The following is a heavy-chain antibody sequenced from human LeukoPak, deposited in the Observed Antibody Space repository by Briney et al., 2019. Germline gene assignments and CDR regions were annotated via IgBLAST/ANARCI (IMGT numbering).Heavy chain of an antibody. V-gene: IGHV3-13*01. D-gene: IGHD6-13*01. CDR3: ARASSSWYFDY. J-gene: IGHJ4*02. CDR1: GFTFSSYD. CDR2: IGTAGDT. Sequence: PGGSLRLSCAASGFTFSSYDMHWGRQATGKGLEWVSAIGTAGDTYYPGSVKGRFTISRENAKNSLYLQMNSLRAGDTAVYYCARASSSWYFDYWGQGTLVTVSS.